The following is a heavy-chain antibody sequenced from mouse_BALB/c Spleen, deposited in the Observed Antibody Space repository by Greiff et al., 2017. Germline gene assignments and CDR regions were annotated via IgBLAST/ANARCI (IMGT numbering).Heavy chain of an antibody. V-gene: IGHV5-6-5*01. CDR1: GFTFSSYA. J-gene: IGHJ4*01. CDR3: ARSYYGYAMDY. Sequence: EVNVVESGGGSVKPGGSLKLSCAASGFTFSSYAMSWVRQTPEKRLEWVASISSGGSTYYPDSVKGRFTISRDNARNILYLQMSSLRSEDTAMYYCARSYYGYAMDYWGQGTSVTVSS. CDR2: ISSGGST. D-gene: IGHD2-10*01.